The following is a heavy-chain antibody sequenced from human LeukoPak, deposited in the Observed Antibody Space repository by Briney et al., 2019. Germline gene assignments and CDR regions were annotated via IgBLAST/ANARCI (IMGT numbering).Heavy chain of an antibody. J-gene: IGHJ1*01. CDR3: ARAPSRASAEYFQH. Sequence: PGGSLRLSCAASGFTFSSYSMNWVRQAPGKGLEWVSSISSSSSYIYYADSVKGRFTISRDNAKNSLYLQMNSLRAEDTAVYYCARAPSRASAEYFQHWGQGTLVTVSS. V-gene: IGHV3-21*01. CDR1: GFTFSSYS. D-gene: IGHD3-10*01. CDR2: ISSSSSYI.